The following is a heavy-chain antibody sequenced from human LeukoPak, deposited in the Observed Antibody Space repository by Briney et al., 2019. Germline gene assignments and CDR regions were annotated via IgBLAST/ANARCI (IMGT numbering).Heavy chain of an antibody. D-gene: IGHD3-22*01. CDR1: GGSFSGYY. CDR3: ARVFNSSGYYSHFDY. J-gene: IGHJ4*02. CDR2: INHSGST. Sequence: PSETLSLTCAVYGGSFSGYYWSWIRQPPGKGLEWIGEINHSGSTNYNPSLKSRVTISVDTSKNQFSLKLSSVTAADTAVYYCARVFNSSGYYSHFDYWGQGTLVTVSS. V-gene: IGHV4-34*01.